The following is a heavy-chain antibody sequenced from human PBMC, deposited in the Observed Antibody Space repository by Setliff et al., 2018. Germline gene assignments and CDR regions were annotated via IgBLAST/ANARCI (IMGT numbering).Heavy chain of an antibody. CDR2: IQTIGST. CDR3: ARAPNFWSGYVDY. D-gene: IGHD3-3*01. V-gene: IGHV4-61*09. Sequence: SETLSLTCAVSGYSISSGYYWGWIRQPAEKGLEWIGHIQTIGSTNYNPSLRSRVTISVDTSKNQFSLTLSSVTAADTAVYYCARAPNFWSGYVDYWGQGTLVTVSS. J-gene: IGHJ4*02. CDR1: GYSISSGYY.